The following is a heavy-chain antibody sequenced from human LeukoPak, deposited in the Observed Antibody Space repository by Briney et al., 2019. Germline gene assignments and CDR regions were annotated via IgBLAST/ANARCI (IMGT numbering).Heavy chain of an antibody. V-gene: IGHV4-59*01. CDR1: GGSIRSYY. Sequence: PSETLSLTCTVSGGSIRSYYWSWIRQPPGKGLEWIGYIYYSGSTNYNPSLKSRVTISVDTSKNQFSLKLSSVTAADTAVYYCATGGYSYGSYYFDYWGQGTLVTVSS. CDR3: ATGGYSYGSYYFDY. CDR2: IYYSGST. D-gene: IGHD5-18*01. J-gene: IGHJ4*02.